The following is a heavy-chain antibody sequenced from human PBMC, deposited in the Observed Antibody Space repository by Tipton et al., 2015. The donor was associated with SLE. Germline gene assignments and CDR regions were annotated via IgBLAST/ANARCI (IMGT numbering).Heavy chain of an antibody. D-gene: IGHD5-18*01. CDR1: GGSLGMYY. V-gene: IGHV4-59*01. CDR2: IYYSGST. J-gene: IGHJ4*02. CDR3: ARDGYSYPFDY. Sequence: TLSLTCSVSGGSLGMYYWSWFRQPPGKGLEWIGYIYYSGSTNYNPSLKSRVTISVDTSKNQFSLKLSSVTAADTAVYYCARDGYSYPFDYWGQGTLVTVSS.